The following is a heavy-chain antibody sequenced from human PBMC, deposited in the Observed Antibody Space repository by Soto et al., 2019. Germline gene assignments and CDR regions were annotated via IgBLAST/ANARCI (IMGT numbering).Heavy chain of an antibody. V-gene: IGHV4-34*01. CDR3: ARGVGTGAVY. CDR1: GGSFSGCY. D-gene: IGHD7-27*01. CDR2: INHSGST. Sequence: SEALSLTCAGSGGSFSGCYWSWIRQPPGKGLEWIGEINHSGSTNYNPSPKSRVTISVDTSKNQFSLKLSSVTAADTAVYYCARGVGTGAVYWGQGTLVTVSS. J-gene: IGHJ4*02.